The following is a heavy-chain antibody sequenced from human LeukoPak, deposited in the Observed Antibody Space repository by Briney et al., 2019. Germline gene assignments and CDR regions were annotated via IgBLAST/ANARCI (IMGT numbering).Heavy chain of an antibody. CDR2: IKEDGSEK. V-gene: IGHV3-7*03. CDR1: GFTFSSYW. CDR3: ARDPFRRYSSSWSKLGYFDY. Sequence: GGSLRLSCAASGFTFSSYWMSWVRQAPGKGLEWVANIKEDGSEKYYVDSVKGRFTISRDNAKNSLYLQMNSLRAEDTAVYYCARDPFRRYSSSWSKLGYFDYWGQGTLVTVSS. J-gene: IGHJ4*02. D-gene: IGHD6-13*01.